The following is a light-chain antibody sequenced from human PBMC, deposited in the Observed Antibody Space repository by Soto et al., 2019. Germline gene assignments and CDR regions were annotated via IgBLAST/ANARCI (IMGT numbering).Light chain of an antibody. V-gene: IGLV2-14*01. CDR2: AVT. J-gene: IGLJ2*01. Sequence: QSALTQPASVSGSPGQSITISCTGTSSDVGGYNYVSWYQQHPGKAPKLIFYAVTNRPSGVSSRFSASKSGSTASLTISGLQAEDEADYYCTSYTGANTVLFGGGTKLTVL. CDR3: TSYTGANTVL. CDR1: SSDVGGYNY.